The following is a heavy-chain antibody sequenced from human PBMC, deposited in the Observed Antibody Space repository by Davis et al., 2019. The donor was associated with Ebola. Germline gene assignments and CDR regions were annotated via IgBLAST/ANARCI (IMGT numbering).Heavy chain of an antibody. D-gene: IGHD2-15*01. CDR1: GGSFSGYY. V-gene: IGHV4-34*01. CDR3: ARGRRMVVAATLFYYWFDP. CDR2: INHSGST. Sequence: SETLSLTCAVYGGSFSGYYCRWIRQPPGKGLEWIGEINHSGSTNYNPSLKSRVTISVYPSKNQFSLKLSSVTAADTAVYYCARGRRMVVAATLFYYWFDPWGQGTLVTVSS. J-gene: IGHJ5*02.